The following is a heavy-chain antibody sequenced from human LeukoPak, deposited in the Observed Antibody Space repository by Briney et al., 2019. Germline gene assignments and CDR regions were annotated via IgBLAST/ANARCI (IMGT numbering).Heavy chain of an antibody. CDR2: IRYDGSNT. V-gene: IGHV3-30*02. D-gene: IGHD3-10*01. CDR1: AFTFSDYG. Sequence: GGSLRLSCVASAFTFSDYGMHWVRQAPGKGLEWVAFIRYDGSNTYYADSVRGRFTISRGNSKNTLYLQMNSLRLEDTSLYYCAKDGNFRVPGEDWGQGTLVTVSS. J-gene: IGHJ4*02. CDR3: AKDGNFRVPGED.